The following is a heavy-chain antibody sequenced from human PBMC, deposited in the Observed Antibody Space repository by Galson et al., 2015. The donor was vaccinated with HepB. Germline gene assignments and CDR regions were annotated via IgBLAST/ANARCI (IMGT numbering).Heavy chain of an antibody. D-gene: IGHD3-10*01. J-gene: IGHJ6*02. Sequence: SLRLSCAASGFTFSSYGMHWVRRAPGKGLEWVAVIWYDGSNKYYADSVKDRFTISRDNSKNTLYLQMNSLRAEDTAVYYCAKVSGYYYGMDVWGQGTTVTVSS. CDR1: GFTFSSYG. CDR2: IWYDGSNK. CDR3: AKVSGYYYGMDV. V-gene: IGHV3-33*06.